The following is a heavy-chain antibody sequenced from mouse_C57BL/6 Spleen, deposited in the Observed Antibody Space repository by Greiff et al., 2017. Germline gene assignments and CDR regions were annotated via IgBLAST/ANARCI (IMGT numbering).Heavy chain of an antibody. CDR2: IDPSDSYT. CDR1: GYTFTSYW. CDR3: ARSGAVAYFDY. D-gene: IGHD1-1*01. V-gene: IGHV1-69*01. J-gene: IGHJ2*01. Sequence: QVQLQQPGAELVMPGASVKLSCKASGYTFTSYWMPWVKQRPGQGLEWIGEIDPSDSYTNYNQKFKGKSTLTVDKSSSTAYMQLSSLTSEDSAVYYCARSGAVAYFDYWGQGTTLTVSS.